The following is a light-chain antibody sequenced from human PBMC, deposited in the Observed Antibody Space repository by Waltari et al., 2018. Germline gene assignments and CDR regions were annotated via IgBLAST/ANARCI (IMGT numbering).Light chain of an antibody. CDR3: NSRDTNNLWV. Sequence: SSELTQDPAGSVALGQTVKITCQGDSLRSYFASWYQQKPGQAPLLVMYGKNIRPTGIPDRISGSRSGNTASLTITGAQAEDEADYYCNSRDTNNLWVFGGGTKLTVL. V-gene: IGLV3-19*01. J-gene: IGLJ3*02. CDR1: SLRSYF. CDR2: GKN.